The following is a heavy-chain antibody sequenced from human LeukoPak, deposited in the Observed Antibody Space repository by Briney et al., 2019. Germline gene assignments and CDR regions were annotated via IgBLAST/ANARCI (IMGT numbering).Heavy chain of an antibody. Sequence: SETLSLTCAVSGGSIISSSWWSWVRQSPGKGLEWIGEIYHGGSTNYNPSLKSRVTISVDKSKNQFSLNLTSVTAADTAVYYCARVTAYDYYYGMDVWGQGTTVTVSS. D-gene: IGHD2-21*02. J-gene: IGHJ6*02. CDR1: GGSIISSSW. CDR2: IYHGGST. CDR3: ARVTAYDYYYGMDV. V-gene: IGHV4-4*02.